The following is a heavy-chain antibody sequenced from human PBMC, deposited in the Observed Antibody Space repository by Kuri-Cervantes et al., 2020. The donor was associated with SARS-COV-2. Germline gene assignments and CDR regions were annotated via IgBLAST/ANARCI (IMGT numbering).Heavy chain of an antibody. CDR1: GGTFSSYA. D-gene: IGHD6-13*01. Sequence: SVKVSCRASGGTFSSYAISWVRQAPGQGLEWMGGIIPIFGTANYAQKFQGRVTITTDESTSTAYMELSSLRSEDTAVYYCARGVGSSWYVDDAFDIWGQGTMVTVSS. V-gene: IGHV1-69*05. CDR2: IIPIFGTA. J-gene: IGHJ3*02. CDR3: ARGVGSSWYVDDAFDI.